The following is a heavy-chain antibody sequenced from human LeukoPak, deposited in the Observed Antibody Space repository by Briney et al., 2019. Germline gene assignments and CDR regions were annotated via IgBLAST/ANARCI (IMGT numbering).Heavy chain of an antibody. CDR2: ISGSGGST. V-gene: IGHV3-23*01. D-gene: IGHD1-7*01. CDR3: ARGTTGTTVAYGYSLDS. Sequence: PGGSLRLSCAASGFTFSSYAMSWVRQAPGKGLEWVSAISGSGGSTYYADSVKGRFTISRDNAKNSLSLEMNSLRVEDTGVYYCARGTTGTTVAYGYSLDSWGQGTLVTVSS. J-gene: IGHJ4*02. CDR1: GFTFSSYA.